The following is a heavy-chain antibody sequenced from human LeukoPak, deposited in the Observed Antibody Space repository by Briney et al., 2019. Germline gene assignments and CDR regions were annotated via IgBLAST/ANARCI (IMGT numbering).Heavy chain of an antibody. CDR1: GFTFSSYW. Sequence: GGSLRLSCAASGFTFSSYWMHWVRQAPGKGPVWVSRINSDGSSTSYADSVKGRFTISRDNAKNTLYLQMNSLRAEDTAVYYCARDLAVAGTGFGYWGQGTLVTVSS. D-gene: IGHD6-19*01. J-gene: IGHJ4*02. V-gene: IGHV3-74*01. CDR3: ARDLAVAGTGFGY. CDR2: INSDGSST.